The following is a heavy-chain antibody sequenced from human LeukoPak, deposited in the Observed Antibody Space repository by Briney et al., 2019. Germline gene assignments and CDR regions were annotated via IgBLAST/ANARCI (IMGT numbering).Heavy chain of an antibody. Sequence: GGSLRLSCASSGFTFSIYAMSWVRQAPGKGLEWVSSISSSSSYIYYADSVKGRFTISRDNAKNSLYLQMNSLRAEDTAVYYCARIMYYDFWSGLYYYYYYMDVWGKGTTVTVSS. J-gene: IGHJ6*03. D-gene: IGHD3-3*01. V-gene: IGHV3-21*01. CDR3: ARIMYYDFWSGLYYYYYYMDV. CDR1: GFTFSIYA. CDR2: ISSSSSYI.